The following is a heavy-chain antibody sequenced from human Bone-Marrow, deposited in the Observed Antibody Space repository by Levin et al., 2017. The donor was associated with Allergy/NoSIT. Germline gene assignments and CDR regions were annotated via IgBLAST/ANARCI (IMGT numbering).Heavy chain of an antibody. V-gene: IGHV3-33*01. CDR3: ARGHGDFGPEYFQH. CDR1: GFTFSSHG. CDR2: VWFDGHNK. D-gene: IGHD4-17*01. Sequence: PGGSLRLSCAASGFTFSSHGMFWVRQAPGKGLEWVAVVWFDGHNKYYARSVKGRFTISRDNSENMLYLQMNSLRVDDTGVYFCARGHGDFGPEYFQHWGQGTLVTVSS. J-gene: IGHJ1*01.